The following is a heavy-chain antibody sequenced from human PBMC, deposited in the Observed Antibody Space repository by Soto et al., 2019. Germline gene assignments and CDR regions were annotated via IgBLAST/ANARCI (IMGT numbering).Heavy chain of an antibody. Sequence: PSETLSLTCTVSGGSISSYYWTWIRQPPGKGLEWIGYIYYSGSTNYNPSLKSRVTISVDTSKNQFSLKLTSVTAADTAVYYCARRYGWNFDFWGQGTLVTVSS. CDR3: ARRYGWNFDF. D-gene: IGHD6-19*01. CDR1: GGSISSYY. CDR2: IYYSGST. J-gene: IGHJ4*02. V-gene: IGHV4-59*08.